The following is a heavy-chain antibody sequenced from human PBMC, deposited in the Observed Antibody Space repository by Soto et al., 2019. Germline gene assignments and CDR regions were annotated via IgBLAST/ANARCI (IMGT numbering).Heavy chain of an antibody. J-gene: IGHJ3*01. Sequence: PSETLSLTCAVSGGSISSSNWWSWVRQAPGKGLEWVSFIGIRTSDIYHADSVKGRFTISRDNANNSLYLDLTRLRAEDTAVYFCVRDYYDTSGYPNTFDLWGQGTMVTVSS. CDR2: IGIRTSDI. D-gene: IGHD3-22*01. CDR1: GGSISSSN. V-gene: IGHV3-21*01. CDR3: VRDYYDTSGYPNTFDL.